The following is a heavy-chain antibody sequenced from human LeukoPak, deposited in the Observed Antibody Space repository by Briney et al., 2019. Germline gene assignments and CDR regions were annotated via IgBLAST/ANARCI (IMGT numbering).Heavy chain of an antibody. J-gene: IGHJ3*02. Sequence: GGSLRHSCAASGFTFSNYGFHWVRQAPGKGLEWVALIRDDGITTYYADSVKGRFIISRDDSKNTLYLQMNSLRAEDTAVYYCARGKASGGYSGYGLDAFDIWGQGTMVTVSS. V-gene: IGHV3-30*02. CDR1: GFTFSNYG. CDR3: ARGKASGGYSGYGLDAFDI. D-gene: IGHD5-12*01. CDR2: IRDDGITT.